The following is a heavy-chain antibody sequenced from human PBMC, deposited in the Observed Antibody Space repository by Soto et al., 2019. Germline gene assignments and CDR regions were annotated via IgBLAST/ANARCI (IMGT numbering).Heavy chain of an antibody. CDR2: IYWAADK. Sequence: HIPLKASGPTLAKPTQPLTLTGASSVFSLSSISVGLGVGWIRHPPGTTLERLALIYWAADKRHDPSLKSRLTVTKDHSQSQVVLTMNNMDAVDIVRSYCVHWNTGFYGTIFFDFWRQGTLVNVSA. V-gene: IGHV2-5*05. CDR3: VHWNTGFYGTIFFDF. D-gene: IGHD3-9*01. CDR1: VFSLSSISVGLG. J-gene: IGHJ4*02.